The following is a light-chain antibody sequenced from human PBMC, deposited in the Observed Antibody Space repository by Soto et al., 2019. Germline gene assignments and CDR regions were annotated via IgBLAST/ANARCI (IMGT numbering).Light chain of an antibody. Sequence: DIQVTQFPSTPCGSLGARVTNTFPASQTISSWLAWYQQKPGKAPKLLIYKAYTLKSGVQSRFSGSGSGTEFTLTIRSLQPDDFATYYCQHYNSYSEAFGQGTKVDIK. V-gene: IGKV1-5*03. CDR3: QHYNSYSEA. CDR2: KAY. CDR1: QTISSW. J-gene: IGKJ1*01.